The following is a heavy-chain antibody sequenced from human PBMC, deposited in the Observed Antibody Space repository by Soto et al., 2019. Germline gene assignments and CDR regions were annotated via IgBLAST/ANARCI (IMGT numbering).Heavy chain of an antibody. J-gene: IGHJ6*02. Sequence: SETLSLTCTVSGGSISSYYWSWIRQPPGKGLEWIGYIYYSGSTNYNPSINSRVTISVDKSKNQFSLKLTSVTAADTADYYCARTSYYDSTGYYNMDVWGQGTTVTVSS. CDR3: ARTSYYDSTGYYNMDV. CDR2: IYYSGST. V-gene: IGHV4-59*12. D-gene: IGHD3-22*01. CDR1: GGSISSYY.